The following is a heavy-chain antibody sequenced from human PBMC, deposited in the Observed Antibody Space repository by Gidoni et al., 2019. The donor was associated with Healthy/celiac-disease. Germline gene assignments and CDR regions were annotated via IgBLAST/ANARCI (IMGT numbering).Heavy chain of an antibody. CDR3: AKEDRSTVTTYGASLFDY. CDR1: GFTFSSYA. D-gene: IGHD4-17*01. J-gene: IGHJ4*02. Sequence: EVQLLESGGGLVQPGGSLRLSCAASGFTFSSYAMSWVRQAPGKGLEWVSAISGSGGSTYYADSVKGRFTISRDNSKNTLYLQMNSLRAEDTAVHYCAKEDRSTVTTYGASLFDYWGQGTLVTVSS. V-gene: IGHV3-23*01. CDR2: ISGSGGST.